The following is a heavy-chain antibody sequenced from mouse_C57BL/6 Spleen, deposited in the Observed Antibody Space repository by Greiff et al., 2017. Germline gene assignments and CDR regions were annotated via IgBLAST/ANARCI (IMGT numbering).Heavy chain of an antibody. V-gene: IGHV5-17*01. CDR3: ARYYGYDGPWFAY. D-gene: IGHD2-2*01. CDR2: ISSGSSTI. CDR1: GFTFSDYG. J-gene: IGHJ3*01. Sequence: DVKLVESGGGLVKPGGSLKLSCAASGFTFSDYGMHWVRQAPEKGLEWVAYISSGSSTIYYADTVKGRFTISRDNAKNTLFLQMTSLRSEDTAMYYCARYYGYDGPWFAYWGQGTLVTVSA.